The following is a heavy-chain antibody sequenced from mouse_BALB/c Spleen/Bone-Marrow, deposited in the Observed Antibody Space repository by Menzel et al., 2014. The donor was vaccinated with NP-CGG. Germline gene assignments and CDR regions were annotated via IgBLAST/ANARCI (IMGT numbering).Heavy chain of an antibody. CDR1: GYTFTSYC. V-gene: IGHV1-87*01. Sequence: QVQLKQSGAELARPGASVKLSCKASGYTFTSYCMQWVKQRPGQGLEWIGAIYPGDGDTGYTQKFKGKATLTADKSSTTAYMQLSSLTSEDSAVYYCARNFPFDYWGQGTTLTVSS. CDR3: ARNFPFDY. CDR2: IYPGDGDT. J-gene: IGHJ2*01.